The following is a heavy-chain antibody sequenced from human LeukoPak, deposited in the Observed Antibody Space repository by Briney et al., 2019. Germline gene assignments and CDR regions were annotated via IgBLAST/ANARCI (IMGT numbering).Heavy chain of an antibody. CDR1: GFTFSSYW. D-gene: IGHD3-22*01. Sequence: GGSLRLSCAASGFTFSSYWMSWVRQAPGKGLEWVSAISGSGGSTHYADSVKGRFTISRDNSKNTLYLQMNSLRAEDTAVYYCAKVRYYYDSSGYYPRGRFDYWGQGTLVTVSS. CDR2: ISGSGGST. CDR3: AKVRYYYDSSGYYPRGRFDY. J-gene: IGHJ4*02. V-gene: IGHV3-23*01.